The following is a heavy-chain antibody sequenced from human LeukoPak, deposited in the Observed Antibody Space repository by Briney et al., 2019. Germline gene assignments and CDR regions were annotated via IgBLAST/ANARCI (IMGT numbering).Heavy chain of an antibody. CDR1: GDSVSSNSAA. CDR2: TYYRSKWYN. J-gene: IGHJ6*03. D-gene: IGHD7-27*01. CDR3: ARATGDLDYYYYYYMDV. V-gene: IGHV6-1*01. Sequence: SQTLSLTCAISGDSVSSNSAAWNWIRQSPSRGLEWLGRTYYRSKWYNDYAVSVKSRITINPDTSKNQFSLQLNSVTPEDTAVYYCARATGDLDYYYYYYMDVWGKGTTVTVSS.